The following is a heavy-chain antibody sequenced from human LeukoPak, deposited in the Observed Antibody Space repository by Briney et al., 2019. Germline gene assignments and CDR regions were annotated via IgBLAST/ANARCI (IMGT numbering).Heavy chain of an antibody. CDR3: ARRPSAEYCSGGSCYFSWYYFDY. Sequence: TETLSLTCTVSGGSISSSSYYWGWIRQPPGKGLEWIGSIYYSGSTYYNPSLKSRVTISVDTSKNQFSLKLSSVTAADTAVYYCARRPSAEYCSGGSCYFSWYYFDYWGQGTLVTVSS. V-gene: IGHV4-39*01. CDR1: GGSISSSSYY. D-gene: IGHD2-15*01. J-gene: IGHJ4*02. CDR2: IYYSGST.